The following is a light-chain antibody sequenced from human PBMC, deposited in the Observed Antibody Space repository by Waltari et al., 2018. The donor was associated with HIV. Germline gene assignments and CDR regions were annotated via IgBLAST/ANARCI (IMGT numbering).Light chain of an antibody. Sequence: QRVLTQSPSASASLGASVTLTCTLSSDFSAYAIAWHQQHPEKGPRYLMKVYNDGSHYTGDGTPDRFSGSSSGAERYLIISSLQSEDEADYYCQTWGSGIWVFGGGTKLTVL. CDR2: VYNDGSH. CDR1: SDFSAYA. V-gene: IGLV4-69*01. J-gene: IGLJ3*02. CDR3: QTWGSGIWV.